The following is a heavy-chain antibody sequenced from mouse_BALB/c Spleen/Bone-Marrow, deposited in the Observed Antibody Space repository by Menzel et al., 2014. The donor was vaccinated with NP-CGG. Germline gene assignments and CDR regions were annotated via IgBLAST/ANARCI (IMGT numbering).Heavy chain of an antibody. J-gene: IGHJ4*01. Sequence: QVHVKQSGAELVKPGASVKLSCKASGYTEXPGYWMHWVKQRPGQGLEWIGEINPSNGRTNYNEKFKSMATLTVDKSSSTAYMQLSSLTSEDSAVFYCARLIYGSSYIVDFWGQGTSVTVSS. CDR3: ARLIYGSSYIVDF. CDR2: INPSNGRT. V-gene: IGHV1S81*02. D-gene: IGHD1-1*01. CDR1: GYTEXPGYW.